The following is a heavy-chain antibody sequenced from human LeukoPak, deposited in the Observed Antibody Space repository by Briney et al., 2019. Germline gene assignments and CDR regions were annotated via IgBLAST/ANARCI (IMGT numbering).Heavy chain of an antibody. V-gene: IGHV4-38-2*01. CDR2: IYHSGST. Sequence: SETLSLTCAVSGYSISSGYYWGWIRQPPGKGLEWIGSIYHSGSTYYNPSLKSRVTISVDTSKNQFSLKLSSMTAADTVVYYCARARDSLDYWGQGTLVTVSS. J-gene: IGHJ4*02. CDR1: GYSISSGYY. CDR3: ARARDSLDY. D-gene: IGHD2-21*01.